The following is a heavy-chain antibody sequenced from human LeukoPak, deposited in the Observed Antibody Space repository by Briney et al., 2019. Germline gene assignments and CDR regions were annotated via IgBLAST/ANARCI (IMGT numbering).Heavy chain of an antibody. CDR2: ITGGGGST. Sequence: GGSLRLSCAASGFTVSSYAMSWARQAPGKGLEWVSDITGGGGSTYYADSVKGRFTISRDNSKNTLYLQMNSLRAEDTAVYFCAKLSGYPGAYWGQGTLVTVSS. CDR3: AKLSGYPGAY. CDR1: GFTVSSYA. V-gene: IGHV3-23*01. D-gene: IGHD3-22*01. J-gene: IGHJ4*02.